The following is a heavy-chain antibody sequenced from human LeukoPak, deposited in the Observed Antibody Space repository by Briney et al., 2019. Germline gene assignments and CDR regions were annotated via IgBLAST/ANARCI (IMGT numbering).Heavy chain of an antibody. CDR1: GGTFSIFA. Sequence: SVKVSCKVSGGTFSIFAISWVRQAPGQGLEWMGGIIPIVGTAHYASKFQDRVTIAADESASTVSMELSSLRSEDTAVYYCARDQEGFDYWGQGTLVTVSS. J-gene: IGHJ4*02. CDR3: ARDQEGFDY. CDR2: IIPIVGTA. V-gene: IGHV1-69*13.